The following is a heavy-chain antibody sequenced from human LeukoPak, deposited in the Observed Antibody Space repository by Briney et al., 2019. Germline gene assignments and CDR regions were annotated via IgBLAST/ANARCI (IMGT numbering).Heavy chain of an antibody. CDR2: IYYSGNT. D-gene: IGHD3-10*01. J-gene: IGHJ3*02. CDR3: AREGILWFGAFDI. V-gene: IGHV4-59*01. Sequence: PSETLSLTCTVSGGSISSYYWSWIRQPPGKGLEWIGYIYYSGNTNYNPSLKSRVSISIDTSKNQFSLQLSSVTAADTAVYYCAREGILWFGAFDIWGQGTMVTVSS. CDR1: GGSISSYY.